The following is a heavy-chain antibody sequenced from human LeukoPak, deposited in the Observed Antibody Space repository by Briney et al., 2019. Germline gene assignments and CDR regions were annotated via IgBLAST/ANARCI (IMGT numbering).Heavy chain of an antibody. CDR3: ARGAPGSYCSGGSCPYFDY. CDR2: VSPNSGHT. V-gene: IGHV1-8*01. D-gene: IGHD2-15*01. J-gene: IGHJ4*02. Sequence: ASVKVSCKASGYTFTSYDINWVRQATGQGLEWMGWVSPNSGHTGYAQKFQGRVTMTRNTSISTAYMELSSLTSEDTAVYYCARGAPGSYCSGGSCPYFDYWGQGTLVSVSS. CDR1: GYTFTSYD.